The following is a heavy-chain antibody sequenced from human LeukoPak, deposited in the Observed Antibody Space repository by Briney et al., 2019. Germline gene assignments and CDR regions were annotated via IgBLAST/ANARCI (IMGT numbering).Heavy chain of an antibody. CDR2: IHYSGST. D-gene: IGHD3-22*01. Sequence: PSETLSLTCTVSGGSINSYYWSWIRQPPGKGLEWIGCIHYSGSTNYNPSLKSRVTISVDTSKNQFCLRLSSVTAADTAVYYCARVRDRSSYFYDFDYWGQGTLVTVSS. J-gene: IGHJ4*02. CDR3: ARVRDRSSYFYDFDY. V-gene: IGHV4-59*01. CDR1: GGSINSYY.